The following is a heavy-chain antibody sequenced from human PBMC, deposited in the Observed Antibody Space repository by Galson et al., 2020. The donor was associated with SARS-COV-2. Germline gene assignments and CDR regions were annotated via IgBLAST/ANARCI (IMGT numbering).Heavy chain of an antibody. CDR2: ISYDGSNK. D-gene: IGHD3-3*01. CDR1: GFTFSSYA. V-gene: IGHV3-30*04. CDR3: ARARITIFVVVILDY. J-gene: IGHJ4*02. Sequence: GGSLRLSCAASGFTFSSYAMHWVRQAPGKGLEWVAVISYDGSNKYYADSVKGRFTISRDNSKNTLYLQMNSLRAEDTAVYYCARARITIFVVVILDYWGQGTLVTVSS.